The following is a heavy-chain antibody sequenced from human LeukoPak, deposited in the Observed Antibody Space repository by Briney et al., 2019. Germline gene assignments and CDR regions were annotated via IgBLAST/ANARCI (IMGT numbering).Heavy chain of an antibody. CDR2: INSDGSSP. Sequence: GGSLRLSCAASGFTFNNYWMVWVRQAAGKGLVWVSRINSDGSSPRYADSVKGRFTISRDNAKNTLYLQMNSLRADDTAVYYCARGVPGPEYWGQGTLVTVSS. J-gene: IGHJ4*02. CDR1: GFTFNNYW. CDR3: ARGVPGPEY. V-gene: IGHV3-74*01. D-gene: IGHD3-10*02.